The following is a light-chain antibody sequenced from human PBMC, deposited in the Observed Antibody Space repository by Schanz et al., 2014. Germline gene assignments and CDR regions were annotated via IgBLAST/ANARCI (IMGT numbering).Light chain of an antibody. CDR3: SSYTSSSSVV. CDR1: SSDVGGHNY. CDR2: DVT. V-gene: IGLV2-14*03. Sequence: QSALTQPASVSGSPGQSITISCTGSSSDVGGHNYVFWYQQHPGKAPKLIIYDVTNRPSGVSNRFSGSKSGNTASLTISGLQAEDEADYYCSSYTSSSSVVFGGGTKLPVL. J-gene: IGLJ2*01.